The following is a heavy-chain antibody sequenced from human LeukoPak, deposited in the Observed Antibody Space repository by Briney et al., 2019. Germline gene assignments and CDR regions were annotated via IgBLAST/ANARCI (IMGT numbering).Heavy chain of an antibody. J-gene: IGHJ4*02. CDR3: ARYCSSTSCYYFDY. V-gene: IGHV4-59*08. D-gene: IGHD2-2*01. CDR2: IYYSGST. CDR1: GGSISSYY. Sequence: SETLSLTCTVSGGSISSYYWSWIRQPPGKGLEWIGYIYYSGSTNYNPSLKSRVTISVDTSKNQFSLKLSSVTAADTAVYYCARYCSSTSCYYFDYWGQGTLVTVSS.